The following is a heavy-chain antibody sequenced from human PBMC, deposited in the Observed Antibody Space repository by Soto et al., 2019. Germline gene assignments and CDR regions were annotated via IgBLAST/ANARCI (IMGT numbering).Heavy chain of an antibody. CDR1: GGSFSGYY. V-gene: IGHV4-34*01. CDR2: INHSGST. J-gene: IGHJ4*02. D-gene: IGHD2-21*02. CDR3: ARGVASVVTSYFDY. Sequence: PSETLSLTCAVYGGSFSGYYWSWIRQPPGKGLEWIGEINHSGSTNYNPSLKSRVTISVDTPKNQFSLKLSSVTAADTAVYYCARGVASVVTSYFDYWGQGTLVTAPQ.